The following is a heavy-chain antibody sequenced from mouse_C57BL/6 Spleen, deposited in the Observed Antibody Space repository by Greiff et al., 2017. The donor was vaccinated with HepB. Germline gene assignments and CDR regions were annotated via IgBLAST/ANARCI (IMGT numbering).Heavy chain of an antibody. CDR1: GYTFTSYG. J-gene: IGHJ1*03. CDR2: IYPRSGNT. D-gene: IGHD1-1*01. CDR3: ARGGFYYYENWYFDV. V-gene: IGHV1-81*01. Sequence: QVQLQQSGAELARPGASVKLSCKASGYTFTSYGISWVKQRTGQGLEWIGEIYPRSGNTYYNEKFKGKATLTADKSSSTAYMELRSLTSEDSSVYFCARGGFYYYENWYFDVWGTGTTVTVSS.